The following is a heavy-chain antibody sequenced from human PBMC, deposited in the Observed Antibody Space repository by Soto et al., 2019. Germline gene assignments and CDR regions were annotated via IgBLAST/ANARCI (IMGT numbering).Heavy chain of an antibody. Sequence: GGSLRLSCAASGFTFSSYSMNWVRQAPGKGLEWVSSISSSSSYIYYADSVKGRFTISRDNAKNSLYLQMNSLRAEDTAVYYCASMGDYYDSSGSIYGMDVWGQGTTVTVSS. CDR1: GFTFSSYS. J-gene: IGHJ6*02. V-gene: IGHV3-21*01. D-gene: IGHD3-22*01. CDR3: ASMGDYYDSSGSIYGMDV. CDR2: ISSSSSYI.